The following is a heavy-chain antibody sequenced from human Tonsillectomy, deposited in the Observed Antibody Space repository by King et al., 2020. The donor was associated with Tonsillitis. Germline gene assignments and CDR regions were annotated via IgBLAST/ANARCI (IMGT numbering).Heavy chain of an antibody. CDR3: ARGGYYYDSSGYYLFDY. CDR1: GGSFSGYY. J-gene: IGHJ4*02. Sequence: VQLQQWGAALLKPSETLSLTCAVYGGSFSGYYWSWIRQPPGKGLEWIGEINHSGSTNYNPPLKSRVTISVDTSKNHFSLKLSSVTAADTAVYYCARGGYYYDSSGYYLFDYWGQGTLVTVSS. CDR2: INHSGST. V-gene: IGHV4-34*01. D-gene: IGHD3-22*01.